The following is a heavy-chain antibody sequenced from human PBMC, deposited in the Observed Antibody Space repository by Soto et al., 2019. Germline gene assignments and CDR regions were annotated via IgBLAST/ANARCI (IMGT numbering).Heavy chain of an antibody. Sequence: EVQLLESGGGLVPPGGSLRLSCAASGFTFSSYAMRWVRQAPVKGLEWVSAISGSGGSTYYADSVTGRFTISRDNSKNTLYLQMNSLRAEDTAVYYCARRGSGSYYDYWGQGTLVTVSS. V-gene: IGHV3-23*01. CDR2: ISGSGGST. D-gene: IGHD1-26*01. J-gene: IGHJ4*02. CDR3: ARRGSGSYYDY. CDR1: GFTFSSYA.